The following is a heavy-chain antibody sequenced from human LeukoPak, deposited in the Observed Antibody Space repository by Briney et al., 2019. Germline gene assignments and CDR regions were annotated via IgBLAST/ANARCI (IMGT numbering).Heavy chain of an antibody. CDR3: ARRPYSSGNYKGAFDI. CDR2: INHSGST. CDR1: DGSFSASY. Sequence: PSETLSLTCAAYDGSFSASYWSWIRQPPGKGLEWIGEINHSGSTTYNPSLTSRVTISVDTSKNQLALKLSSVTAADTAVYYCARRPYSSGNYKGAFDIWGQGTMVTVSS. V-gene: IGHV4-34*01. J-gene: IGHJ3*02. D-gene: IGHD3-10*01.